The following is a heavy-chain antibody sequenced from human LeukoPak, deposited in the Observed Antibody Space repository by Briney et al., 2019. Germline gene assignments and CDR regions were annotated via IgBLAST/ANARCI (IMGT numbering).Heavy chain of an antibody. V-gene: IGHV3-23*01. D-gene: IGHD3-22*01. Sequence: GSLRLSCAASGFTFSSYAMSWFRQAPGKGLEWVSAISGSGGSTYYADSVKGRFTISRDNSKNTLYLQMNSLRAEDTAVYYCAKARGDSSGYWVRYYYYYGMDVWGQGTTVTVSS. CDR1: GFTFSSYA. J-gene: IGHJ6*02. CDR3: AKARGDSSGYWVRYYYYYGMDV. CDR2: ISGSGGST.